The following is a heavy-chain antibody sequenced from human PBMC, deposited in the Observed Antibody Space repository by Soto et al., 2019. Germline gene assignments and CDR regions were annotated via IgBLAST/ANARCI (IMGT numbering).Heavy chain of an antibody. CDR3: ARVLGRVRGVDKGPSLYGMDV. D-gene: IGHD3-10*01. CDR1: GFTFSSYS. V-gene: IGHV3-21*01. Sequence: GGSLRLSCAASGFTFSSYSMNWVRQAPGKGLEWVSSISSSSSYIYYADSVKGRFTISRDNAKNSLYLQMNSLRAEDTAVYYCARVLGRVRGVDKGPSLYGMDVWGQGTRVTVSS. CDR2: ISSSSSYI. J-gene: IGHJ6*02.